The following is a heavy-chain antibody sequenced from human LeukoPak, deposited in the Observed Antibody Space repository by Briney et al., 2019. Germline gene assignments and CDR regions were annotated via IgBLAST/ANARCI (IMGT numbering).Heavy chain of an antibody. Sequence: GGSLRLSCAASGFTFNNYAMSWVRQVPGKGLEWVSAIGDYGGHIYYADSVKGRFTISRDNTKNSLYLQMNSLRAEDTAVYYCARAPYYYDSSGPPYYYYYMDVWGKGTTVTVSS. CDR3: ARAPYYYDSSGPPYYYYYMDV. CDR1: GFTFNNYA. D-gene: IGHD3-22*01. CDR2: IGDYGGHI. V-gene: IGHV3-23*01. J-gene: IGHJ6*03.